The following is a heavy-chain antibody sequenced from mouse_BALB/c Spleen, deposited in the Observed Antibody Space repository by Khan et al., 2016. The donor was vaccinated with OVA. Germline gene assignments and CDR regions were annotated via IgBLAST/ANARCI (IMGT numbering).Heavy chain of an antibody. CDR2: ISPGSGDI. CDR1: GYTFTDYY. Sequence: QVQLQQSGAELARPGASVKLSCKASGYTFTDYYINWVKQRTGQGLEWIGEISPGSGDIYYNERFKGKATLTADKYSSTASLKLSSLTSQASAVSFCARRNYFGYTFAYWGQGTLVTVSA. D-gene: IGHD1-2*01. J-gene: IGHJ3*01. CDR3: ARRNYFGYTFAY. V-gene: IGHV1-77*01.